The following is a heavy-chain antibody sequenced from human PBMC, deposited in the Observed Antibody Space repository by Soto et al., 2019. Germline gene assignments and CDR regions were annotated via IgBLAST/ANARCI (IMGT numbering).Heavy chain of an antibody. D-gene: IGHD2-15*01. V-gene: IGHV3-73*01. CDR2: IRSKANSYAT. CDR3: TRLGYCSGGSCASYYYYGMDV. Sequence: PGGSLRLSCAASGFTFSGSAMRWVRQASGKGLEWVGRIRSKANSYATAYAASVKGRFTISRDDSKNTAYLQMNSLKTEDTAVYYCTRLGYCSGGSCASYYYYGMDVWGQGTTVTVSS. CDR1: GFTFSGSA. J-gene: IGHJ6*02.